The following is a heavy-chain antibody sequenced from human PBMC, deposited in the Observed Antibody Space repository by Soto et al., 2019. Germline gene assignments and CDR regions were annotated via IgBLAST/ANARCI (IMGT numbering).Heavy chain of an antibody. CDR2: IYTGDSDT. V-gene: IGHV5-51*01. CDR3: ATPTRSRNYYYGMYV. CDR1: GDTFTRYW. Sequence: GESLRICFKGSGDTFTRYWIGLVRQMPGKGLACMGIIYTGDSDTRYSPSFKGQVTISADKSISTAYLNWSSLKASDPAMYYCATPTRSRNYYYGMYVWGQETTVTVSS. J-gene: IGHJ6*02.